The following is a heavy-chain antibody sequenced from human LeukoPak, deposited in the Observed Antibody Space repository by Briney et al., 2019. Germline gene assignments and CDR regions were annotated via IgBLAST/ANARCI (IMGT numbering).Heavy chain of an antibody. Sequence: PGVSLRLSCIGSGFTFSNFWMNWVRQAPGKGLEWVAIIKQDGSEEYYVDSVKGRFIISRDNAKNSLSLQMNSLRVEDSAVYFCAGSSGFIPYHWGQGTLVTVSS. V-gene: IGHV3-7*01. J-gene: IGHJ1*01. CDR1: GFTFSNFW. CDR2: IKQDGSEE. CDR3: AGSSGFIPYH. D-gene: IGHD3-10*01.